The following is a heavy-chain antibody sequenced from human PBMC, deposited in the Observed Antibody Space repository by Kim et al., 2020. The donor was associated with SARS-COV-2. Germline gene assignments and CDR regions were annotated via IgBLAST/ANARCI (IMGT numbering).Heavy chain of an antibody. CDR2: AT. J-gene: IGHJ6*02. D-gene: IGHD6-25*01. Sequence: ATAYAASVKGRFTISRDDSKTTAYLQMNSLKTEDTAVYYCTGAAGDGMDVWGQGTTVTVSS. CDR3: TGAAGDGMDV. V-gene: IGHV3-73*01.